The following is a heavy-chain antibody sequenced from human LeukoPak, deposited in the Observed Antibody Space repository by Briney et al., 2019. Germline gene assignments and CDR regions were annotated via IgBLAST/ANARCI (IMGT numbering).Heavy chain of an antibody. D-gene: IGHD3-9*01. CDR2: IWYDGSNK. J-gene: IGHJ6*02. CDR1: GFTFSSYG. V-gene: IGHV3-33*01. CDR3: ARGDDILTGHPDRIYYYYGMDV. Sequence: PGGSLRLSCAASGFTFSSYGMHWVRQAPGRGREWVAVIWYDGSNKYYADSVKGRFTISRDNSKNTLYLQMNSLRAEDTAVYYCARGDDILTGHPDRIYYYYGMDVWGQGTTVTVSS.